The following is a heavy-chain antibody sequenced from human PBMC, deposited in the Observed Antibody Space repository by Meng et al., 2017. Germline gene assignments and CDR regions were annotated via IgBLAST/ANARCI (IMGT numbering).Heavy chain of an antibody. Sequence: GGSLRLSCAASGFTFSSYDMHWVRQATGKGLEWVSAIGTAGDTYYPGSVKGRFTISRENAKNSLYLQMNSLRAGDTAVYYCARGVRHSYGLTYFDYWGQGTLVTVSS. D-gene: IGHD5-18*01. CDR1: GFTFSSYD. CDR3: ARGVRHSYGLTYFDY. V-gene: IGHV3-13*01. J-gene: IGHJ4*02. CDR2: IGTAGDT.